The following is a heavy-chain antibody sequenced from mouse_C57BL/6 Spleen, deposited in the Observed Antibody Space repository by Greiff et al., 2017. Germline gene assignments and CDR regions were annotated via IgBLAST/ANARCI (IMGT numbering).Heavy chain of an antibody. Sequence: QVQLQQPGAELVKPGASVKLSCKASGYTFTSYWMQWVKQRPGQGLEWIGEIDPSDSYTNYNQKFKGKATLTVDTSSSPAYMQLSSLTSEDSAVYYCASYSNHWYFDVWGTGTTVTVSS. CDR2: IDPSDSYT. J-gene: IGHJ1*03. V-gene: IGHV1-50*01. CDR1: GYTFTSYW. D-gene: IGHD2-5*01. CDR3: ASYSNHWYFDV.